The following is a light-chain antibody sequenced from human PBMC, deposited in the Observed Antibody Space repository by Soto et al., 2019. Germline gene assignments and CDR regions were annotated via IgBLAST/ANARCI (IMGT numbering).Light chain of an antibody. CDR1: NSNIGSNA. CDR2: YND. J-gene: IGLJ1*01. CDR3: QSYDSSNYV. Sequence: QAVVTQSPSVSGAPRQSVNISCSGNNSNIGSNAVHWYQQLPGKAPKLLMYYNDMLPSGVSDRFSGSKSGTSASLAISGLQSEDEGDYYCQSYDSSNYVFGTGTKLTVL. V-gene: IGLV1-36*01.